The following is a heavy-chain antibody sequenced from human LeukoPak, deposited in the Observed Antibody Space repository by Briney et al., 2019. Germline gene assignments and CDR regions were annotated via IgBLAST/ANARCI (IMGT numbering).Heavy chain of an antibody. D-gene: IGHD3-22*01. CDR2: IIPIFGIA. CDR3: ATYYYDSSGYYRAGYYFDY. Sequence: ASVKVPCKASGGTFSSHAISWVRQAPGQGLEWMGRIIPIFGIANYAQKFQGRVTITADKSTSTAYMELSSLRSEETAVYYCATYYYDSSGYYRAGYYFDYWGQGTLVTVSS. CDR1: GGTFSSHA. J-gene: IGHJ4*02. V-gene: IGHV1-69*04.